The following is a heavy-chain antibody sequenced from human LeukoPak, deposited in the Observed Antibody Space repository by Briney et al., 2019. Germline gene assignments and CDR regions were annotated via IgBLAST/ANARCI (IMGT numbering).Heavy chain of an antibody. CDR2: IYHSGNT. CDR1: GGSISSYY. V-gene: IGHV4-59*01. D-gene: IGHD6-13*01. J-gene: IGHJ4*02. CDR3: ARDRSSSWYLTFDY. Sequence: SETLSLTCTVSGGSISSYYWSWIRQPPGKGLEWIGYIYHSGNTYYNPSLKSRVTISIHNSKNQFSLKVNSVTAADTAVYYCARDRSSSWYLTFDYWGQGTLVTVSS.